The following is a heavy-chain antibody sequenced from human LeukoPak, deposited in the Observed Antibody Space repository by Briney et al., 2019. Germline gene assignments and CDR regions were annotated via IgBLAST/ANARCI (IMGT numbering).Heavy chain of an antibody. D-gene: IGHD2/OR15-2a*01. CDR1: GFTFSSCS. CDR2: FSGGGDST. J-gene: IGHJ4*02. CDR3: ARLNRASGAPYYFDY. Sequence: PGGSLRLLCSASGFTFSSCSMTWVLQAPGKGVEWVSLFSGGGDSTYYADSVKGRFTMPRDNSKTTVNLQMHSLRAEDTAVYYCARLNRASGAPYYFDYWGQGTLVSVSS. V-gene: IGHV3-23*01.